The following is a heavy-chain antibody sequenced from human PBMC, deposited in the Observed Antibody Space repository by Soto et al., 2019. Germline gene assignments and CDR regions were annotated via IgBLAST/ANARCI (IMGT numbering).Heavy chain of an antibody. Sequence: SETLSLTCTVSGGSISSYYWSWIRQPPGKGLEWIGYIYYSGSTNYNPSLKSRVTISVDTSKNQFSLKLSSVTAADTAVYYCAREYGYNWNYFSRGGYYYYGMDVWGQGTTVTVSS. CDR3: AREYGYNWNYFSRGGYYYYGMDV. CDR1: GGSISSYY. J-gene: IGHJ6*02. D-gene: IGHD1-7*01. CDR2: IYYSGST. V-gene: IGHV4-59*01.